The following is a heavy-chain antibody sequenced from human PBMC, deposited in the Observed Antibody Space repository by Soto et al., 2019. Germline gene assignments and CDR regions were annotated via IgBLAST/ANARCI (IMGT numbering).Heavy chain of an antibody. Sequence: EVQLVESGGGLVQPGGSLRLSCAASGFTFSSYSMNWVRQAPGKGLEWVSYISSSSSTIYYADSVKGRFTISRDNAKNSLYLQMNSLRAEDTAVYYCARDRGTVTTFHHNLDYWGQGTLVTVSS. CDR2: ISSSSSTI. CDR1: GFTFSSYS. J-gene: IGHJ4*02. D-gene: IGHD4-17*01. CDR3: ARDRGTVTTFHHNLDY. V-gene: IGHV3-48*01.